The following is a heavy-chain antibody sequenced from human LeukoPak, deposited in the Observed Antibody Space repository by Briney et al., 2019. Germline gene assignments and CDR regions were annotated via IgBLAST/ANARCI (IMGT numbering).Heavy chain of an antibody. J-gene: IGHJ4*02. CDR2: IIPILGIA. CDR3: ARDDYYDSSGYYDY. D-gene: IGHD3-22*01. V-gene: IGHV1-69*04. Sequence: SVKVSCKASGGTFSSYAISWVRQAPGQGLEWKGRIIPILGIANYAQKFQGRVTITAEKSTSTAYMVLCSLRSEDTAVYYCARDDYYDSSGYYDYWGQGTLVTVSS. CDR1: GGTFSSYA.